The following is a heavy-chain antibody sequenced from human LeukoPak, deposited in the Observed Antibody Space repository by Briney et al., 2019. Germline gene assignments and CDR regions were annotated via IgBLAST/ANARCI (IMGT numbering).Heavy chain of an antibody. Sequence: PGGSLRLSCAASGFTSDDYGMSWDRQAPGKGLEWVSGINWNGGSTGYADSVKGRFTISRDNAKNSLYLQMNSLRAEDTALYHCARLSGGGHYGDLDYWGQGTLVTVSS. CDR2: INWNGGST. J-gene: IGHJ4*02. CDR3: ARLSGGGHYGDLDY. CDR1: GFTSDDYG. D-gene: IGHD4-17*01. V-gene: IGHV3-20*01.